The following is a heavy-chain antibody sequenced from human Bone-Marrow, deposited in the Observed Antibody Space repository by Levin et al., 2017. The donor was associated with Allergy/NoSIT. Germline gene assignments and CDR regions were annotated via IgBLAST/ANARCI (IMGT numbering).Heavy chain of an antibody. J-gene: IGHJ6*02. CDR1: GGTFSSYA. D-gene: IGHD3/OR15-3a*01. CDR3: ARVWTRTSALDGTDYYYYGMDV. CDR2: IIPIFGTA. V-gene: IGHV1-69*13. Sequence: AASVKVSCKASGGTFSSYAISWVRQAPGQGLEWMGGIIPIFGTANYAQKFQGRVTITADESTSTAYMELSSLRSEDTAVYYCARVWTRTSALDGTDYYYYGMDVWGQGTTVTVSS.